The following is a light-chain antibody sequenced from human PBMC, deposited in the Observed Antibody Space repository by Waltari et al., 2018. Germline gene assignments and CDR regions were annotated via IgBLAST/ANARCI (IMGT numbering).Light chain of an antibody. Sequence: SYELTQPPSVSVSPGQTARLTCSGDALPNQYAYWYQQKPGQAPVLLIYKDSQRPSGIPERFSASSSATTVTLTISGVQAEDEADYYCQSADSSSMYWVFGGGTKLTVL. V-gene: IGLV3-25*03. CDR2: KDS. CDR1: ALPNQY. J-gene: IGLJ3*02. CDR3: QSADSSSMYWV.